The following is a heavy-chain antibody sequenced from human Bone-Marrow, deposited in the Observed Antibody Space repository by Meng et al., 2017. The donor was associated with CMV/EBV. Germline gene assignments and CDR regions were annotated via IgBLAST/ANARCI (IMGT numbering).Heavy chain of an antibody. CDR1: GDTFSTFT. Sequence: SVKVSCKASGDTFSTFTISWVRQAPGQGFEWMGRIIPMVGIPNNAQKFQDRVTITADESTSTAYMELSSLRSDDTAIYYCAKDCRTNSCYKRGLAWGPGNLVNFSS. CDR3: AKDCRTNSCYKRGLA. V-gene: IGHV1-69*04. D-gene: IGHD2-2*02. CDR2: IIPMVGIP. J-gene: IGHJ4*02.